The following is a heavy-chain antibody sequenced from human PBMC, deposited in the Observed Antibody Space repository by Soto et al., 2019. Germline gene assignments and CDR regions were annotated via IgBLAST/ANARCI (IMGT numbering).Heavy chain of an antibody. V-gene: IGHV4-59*01. D-gene: IGHD4-17*01. J-gene: IGHJ4*02. CDR1: GGSISSYY. CDR2: IYYSGGT. CDR3: ARRYGASFDY. Sequence: QVQLQESGPGLVKPSETLSLTCTVSGGSISSYYWSWIRQPPGKGLEWIGYIYYSGGTNYNPSLKSRVTISVDTSKNRFSLRLSSVTAADTAVYYCARRYGASFDYWGRGTLVTVSS.